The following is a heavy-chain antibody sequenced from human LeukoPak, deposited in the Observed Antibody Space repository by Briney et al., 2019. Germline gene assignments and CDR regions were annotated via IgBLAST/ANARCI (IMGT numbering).Heavy chain of an antibody. CDR2: ISSSSSTI. CDR1: GFTFSSYS. D-gene: IGHD6-19*01. CDR3: ARGIIAVAAYFDY. J-gene: IGHJ4*02. Sequence: GGSLRLSCAASGFTFSSYSMNWVRQAPGKGLEWVSYISSSSSTIYYADSVKGRFTISRDNAKNSLYLQMNSLRAEDTAVYYCARGIIAVAAYFDYWGQGTLVTVSS. V-gene: IGHV3-48*01.